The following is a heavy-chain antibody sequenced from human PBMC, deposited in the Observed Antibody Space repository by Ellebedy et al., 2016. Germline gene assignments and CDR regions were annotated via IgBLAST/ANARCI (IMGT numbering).Heavy chain of an antibody. CDR2: IYYSGST. D-gene: IGHD4-11*01. CDR3: ARSTVTRFDY. Sequence: SETLSLTCAVYGGSFSGYYWSWIRQPPGKGLEWIGYIYYSGSTNYNPSLKSRVTISVDTSKNQFSLKLSSVTAADTAVYYCARSTVTRFDYWGQGTLVTVSS. V-gene: IGHV4-59*08. J-gene: IGHJ4*02. CDR1: GGSFSGYY.